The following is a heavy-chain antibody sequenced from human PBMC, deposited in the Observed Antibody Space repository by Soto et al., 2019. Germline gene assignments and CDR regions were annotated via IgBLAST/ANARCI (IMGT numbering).Heavy chain of an antibody. V-gene: IGHV3-9*01. D-gene: IGHD3-10*01. CDR3: ARRHVLLWFGELLHYYGMDV. CDR1: GFTFDDYA. Sequence: SLRLSCAGSGFTFDDYAMHWVRQAPGKGLEWVSGISWNSGSIGYADSVKGRFTISRDNAKNSLYLQMNSLRAEDTAVYYCARRHVLLWFGELLHYYGMDVWGQGTTVTVSS. J-gene: IGHJ6*02. CDR2: ISWNSGSI.